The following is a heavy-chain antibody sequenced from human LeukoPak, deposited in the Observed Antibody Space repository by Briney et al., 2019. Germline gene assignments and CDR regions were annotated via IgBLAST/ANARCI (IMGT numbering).Heavy chain of an antibody. D-gene: IGHD3-22*01. CDR1: GGSFSGYY. J-gene: IGHJ4*02. CDR3: ARDRNLRRYYYDSSGSLYYFDY. CDR2: INHSGST. V-gene: IGHV4-34*01. Sequence: PSETLSLTCAVYGGSFSGYYWSWIRQPPGKGLEWIGEINHSGSTNYNPSLKSRVTISVDPSKNQFSLKLSSVTAADTAVYYCARDRNLRRYYYDSSGSLYYFDYWGQGTLVTVSS.